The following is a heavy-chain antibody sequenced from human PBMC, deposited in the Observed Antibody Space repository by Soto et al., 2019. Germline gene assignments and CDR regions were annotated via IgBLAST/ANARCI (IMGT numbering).Heavy chain of an antibody. CDR3: ARELYGDFRIPGFDY. V-gene: IGHV1-2*04. CDR2: INPNSGGT. J-gene: IGHJ4*02. CDR1: GYTFTGYY. Sequence: ASVKVSCKASGYTFTGYYMHWVRQAPGQGLEWMGWINPNSGGTNYAQKFQGWVTMTRDTSISTAYMELSRLRSDDTAVYYCARELYGDFRIPGFDYWGQGTLVTVSS. D-gene: IGHD4-17*01.